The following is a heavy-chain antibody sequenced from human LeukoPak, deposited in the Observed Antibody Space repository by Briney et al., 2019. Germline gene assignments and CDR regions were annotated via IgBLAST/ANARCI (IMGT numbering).Heavy chain of an antibody. CDR2: IYSSGST. CDR1: GGSMNGYY. V-gene: IGHV4-59*08. D-gene: IGHD1-26*01. CDR3: AKVSWELGDY. Sequence: MTSETLSLTCNVSGGSMNGYYWSWIRQPPGKGLQWIGYIYSSGSTNYNPSLQSRVTISVDTSKNQFSLKLSSVTAADTAVYYCAKVSWELGDYWGQGTLVTVSS. J-gene: IGHJ4*02.